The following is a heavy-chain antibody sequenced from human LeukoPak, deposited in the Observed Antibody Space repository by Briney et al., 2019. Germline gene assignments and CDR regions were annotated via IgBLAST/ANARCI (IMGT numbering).Heavy chain of an antibody. CDR2: IYSGGST. Sequence: GGSLRLSCAASGFTVSSNYMSWVRQAPGKGLEWVSVIYSGGSTYYADSVKGRFTISRDNSKNTLYLQMNSLRAEDTAVYYCARNIAVAGTEGCWGQGTLVTVSS. V-gene: IGHV3-53*01. CDR3: ARNIAVAGTEGC. J-gene: IGHJ4*02. CDR1: GFTVSSNY. D-gene: IGHD6-19*01.